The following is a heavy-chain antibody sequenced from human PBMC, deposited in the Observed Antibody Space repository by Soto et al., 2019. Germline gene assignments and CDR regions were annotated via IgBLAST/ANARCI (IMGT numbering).Heavy chain of an antibody. CDR1: GFTVSSNH. D-gene: IGHD1-1*01. Sequence: HPGGSLRLSCAASGFTVSSNHMSWVRQAPRKGLEWVSVIYSGGSTYYADSVKGRFTISRDNSKNTLYLQMNSLRAEDTAVYYCARSSDPQPFYKRVHPNEYFQHWGQGTLVTVSS. CDR3: ARSSDPQPFYKRVHPNEYFQH. V-gene: IGHV3-53*01. CDR2: IYSGGST. J-gene: IGHJ1*01.